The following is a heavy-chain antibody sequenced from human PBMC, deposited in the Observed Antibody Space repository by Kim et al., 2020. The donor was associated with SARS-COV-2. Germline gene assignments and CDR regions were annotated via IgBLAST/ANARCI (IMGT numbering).Heavy chain of an antibody. CDR3: AKYRSITARSYFDY. D-gene: IGHD6-6*01. J-gene: IGHJ4*02. V-gene: IGHV3-23*01. Sequence: YAASVKGRFTISRDNSKNTRYLQMNSRRAEDTAVYYCAKYRSITARSYFDYWGQGTLVTVSS.